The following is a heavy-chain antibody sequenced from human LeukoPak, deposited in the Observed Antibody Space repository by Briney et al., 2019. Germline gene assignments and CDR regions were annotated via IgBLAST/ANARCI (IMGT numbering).Heavy chain of an antibody. CDR3: ARGYDFWSGYYPYYYYGMDV. V-gene: IGHV4-31*03. D-gene: IGHD3-3*01. CDR2: IYYSGST. J-gene: IGHJ6*02. CDR1: GGSISSGGYY. Sequence: SQTLSLTCTVSGGSISSGGYYWSWIRQHPGKGLEWIGYIYYSGSTYYNPSLKSRVTISVDTSKNQFSLKLSSVTAADTAVYYCARGYDFWSGYYPYYYYGMDVWGQGPRSPSP.